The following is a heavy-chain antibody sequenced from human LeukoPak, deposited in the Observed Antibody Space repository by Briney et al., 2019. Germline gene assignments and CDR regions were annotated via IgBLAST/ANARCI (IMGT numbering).Heavy chain of an antibody. CDR2: ISSSSSTI. Sequence: GGSLRLSCAASGFTFSSYSMNWVRQAPGKGLEWVSYISSSSSTIYYADSVKGRFTISRDNAKNSLYLQMNSLRAEDTAVYYCARDYYDSSGYSPFDYWGQGTLVTVSS. D-gene: IGHD3-22*01. J-gene: IGHJ4*02. V-gene: IGHV3-48*04. CDR1: GFTFSSYS. CDR3: ARDYYDSSGYSPFDY.